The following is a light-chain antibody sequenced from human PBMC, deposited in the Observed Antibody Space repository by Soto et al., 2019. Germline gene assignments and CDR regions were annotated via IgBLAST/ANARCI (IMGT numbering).Light chain of an antibody. V-gene: IGLV1-44*01. CDR2: SNN. Sequence: QSVLTQPPSASGTPGQRVTISCSGSSSNIGSNAVNWYQQLPGTAPKLLIYSNNQRPSGVPDRFSGSKSGTSASLAISGLRSEDEADYYCAGWDDSLNVVVFGGGTQLTVL. CDR1: SSNIGSNA. CDR3: AGWDDSLNVVV. J-gene: IGLJ2*01.